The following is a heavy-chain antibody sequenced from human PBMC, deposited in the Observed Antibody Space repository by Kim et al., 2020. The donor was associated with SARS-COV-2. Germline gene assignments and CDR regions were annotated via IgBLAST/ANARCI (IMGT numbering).Heavy chain of an antibody. V-gene: IGHV4-39*01. CDR2: IYYSGST. D-gene: IGHD2-2*01. Sequence: SETLSLTCAVSGGSISSSSYDWGWIRQPPGKGREWIGSIYYSGSTYYNPSLKSRDTISVDTSKNQFSLKLSSVIAADTAVYYCARHEGGYQLLSYYYYYSYRDVWGKGTTVTVSS. CDR1: GGSISSSSYD. CDR3: ARHEGGYQLLSYYYYYSYRDV. J-gene: IGHJ6*03.